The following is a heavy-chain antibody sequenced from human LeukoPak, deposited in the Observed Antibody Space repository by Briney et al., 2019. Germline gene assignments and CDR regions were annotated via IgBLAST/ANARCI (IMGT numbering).Heavy chain of an antibody. D-gene: IGHD5-24*01. J-gene: IGHJ4*02. CDR1: GFTFSSYA. Sequence: PGGSLRLSCAASGFTFSSYAMSWVRQAPGKGLEWVSAISGSGGSTYYVDSVKGRFTISRDNSKNTLYLQMNSLRAEDTAVYYCAKDHRRDGYKTNFDYWGQGTLVTVSS. CDR2: ISGSGGST. CDR3: AKDHRRDGYKTNFDY. V-gene: IGHV3-23*01.